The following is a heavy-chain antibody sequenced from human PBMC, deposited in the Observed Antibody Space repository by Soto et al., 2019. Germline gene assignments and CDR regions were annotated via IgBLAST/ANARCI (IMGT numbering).Heavy chain of an antibody. J-gene: IGHJ6*02. V-gene: IGHV4-4*07. CDR1: GGSISGYY. CDR2: IYTSGTT. Sequence: PSETLSLTCTVPGGSISGYYWSWIRQPAGKRLEWFGRIYTSGTTNYNPSLQSRVSMSVDTSKNQFSLILSSVTAADTAVYYCARERVEYCSSTSCSHYYYHGMDVWGQGTTVTVSS. CDR3: ARERVEYCSSTSCSHYYYHGMDV. D-gene: IGHD2-2*01.